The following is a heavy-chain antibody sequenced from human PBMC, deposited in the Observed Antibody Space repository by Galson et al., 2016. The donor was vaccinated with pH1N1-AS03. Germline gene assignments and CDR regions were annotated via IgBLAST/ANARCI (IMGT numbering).Heavy chain of an antibody. V-gene: IGHV4-34*01. J-gene: IGHJ4*02. CDR2: VNESGDT. Sequence: ETLSLTCAVYGGSPTNYNWCWIRQPPGKGLGWIGEVNESGDTNYNPSLKSRVAISVDTSKNQFSLRLSSVTAADTAVYYCARALRTPLPNWGQGTLVTVSS. D-gene: IGHD1-14*01. CDR3: ARALRTPLPN. CDR1: GGSPTNYN.